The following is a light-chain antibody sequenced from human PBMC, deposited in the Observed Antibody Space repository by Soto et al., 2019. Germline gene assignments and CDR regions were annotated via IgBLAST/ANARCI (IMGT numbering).Light chain of an antibody. J-gene: IGKJ5*01. CDR1: QSINTY. V-gene: IGKV3D-11*02. Sequence: EIVLTQSPATLSLSPGEGATLSCRASQSINTYLAWYQQKPGQAPRLLIYDASKRATGIPARFSGSGSGTSFTLTISSLEPEDFAVYYCQQRRSWQVTFGQGTRLEIK. CDR3: QQRRSWQVT. CDR2: DAS.